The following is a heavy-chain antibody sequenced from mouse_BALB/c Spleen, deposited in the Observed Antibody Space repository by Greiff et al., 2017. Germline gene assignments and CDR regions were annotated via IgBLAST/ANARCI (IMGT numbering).Heavy chain of an antibody. J-gene: IGHJ2*01. V-gene: IGHV1S81*02. D-gene: IGHD1-1*01. CDR1: GYTFTSYW. CDR2: INPSNGRT. Sequence: QVQLQQPGAELVKPGASVKLSCKASGYTFTSYWMHWVKQRPGQGLEWIGEINPSNGRTNYNEKFKSKATLTVDKSSSTAYMQLSSLTSEDSAVYYCARAPSYYYGSSYFDYWGQGTTLTVSS. CDR3: ARAPSYYYGSSYFDY.